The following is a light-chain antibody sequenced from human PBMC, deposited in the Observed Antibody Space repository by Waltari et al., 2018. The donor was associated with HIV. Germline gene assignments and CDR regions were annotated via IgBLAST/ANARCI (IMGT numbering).Light chain of an antibody. V-gene: IGLV1-47*01. CDR1: TSHRDSNY. Sequence: QSVLPQPPSASGTPGQRVTISCFGGTSHRDSNYVSWYQQVPGTTPKLLIYMNHERPSGVPDRFSGSKSGTSASLAVSGLRSEDEAAYYCAVWDDSLNGLVFGGGTKLTVL. J-gene: IGLJ2*01. CDR2: MNH. CDR3: AVWDDSLNGLV.